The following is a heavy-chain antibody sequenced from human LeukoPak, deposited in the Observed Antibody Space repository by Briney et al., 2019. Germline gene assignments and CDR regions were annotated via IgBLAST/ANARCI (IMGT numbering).Heavy chain of an antibody. V-gene: IGHV3-23*01. CDR2: ISGSGGST. J-gene: IGHJ4*02. Sequence: GGSLRLSCAASGFTFSSYAMSWVRQAPGKGLEWVSAISGSGGSTYYADSVKGRFTISRDNSKNTLYLQMNSLRAEDTAVYYCAKDRHVYGGQPEGGYWGQGTLVTVSS. D-gene: IGHD4-23*01. CDR1: GFTFSSYA. CDR3: AKDRHVYGGQPEGGY.